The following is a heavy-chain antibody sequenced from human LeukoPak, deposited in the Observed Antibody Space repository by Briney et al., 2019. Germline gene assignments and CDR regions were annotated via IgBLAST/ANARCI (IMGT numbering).Heavy chain of an antibody. Sequence: PGGSLRLSCAASGFTFRSYAMSWVRQAPGKGLEWVSGISGTGGTTYYADSVKGRFTISRDNSKNIMYLQMNSLRAEDTAVYYCARDSGSYHGAFDIWGQGTMVTVSS. CDR3: ARDSGSYHGAFDI. CDR2: ISGTGGTT. CDR1: GFTFRSYA. J-gene: IGHJ3*02. V-gene: IGHV3-23*01. D-gene: IGHD1-26*01.